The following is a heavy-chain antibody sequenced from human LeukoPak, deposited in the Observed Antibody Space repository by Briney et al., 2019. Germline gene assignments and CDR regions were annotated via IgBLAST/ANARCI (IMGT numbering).Heavy chain of an antibody. V-gene: IGHV4-30-4*01. CDR3: AGGFPSTHNWFDP. D-gene: IGHD3-16*01. CDR2: IYYGGST. J-gene: IGHJ5*02. CDR1: NGSISSYDSY. Sequence: SETLSLTCTVSNGSISSYDSYWSWIRQPPGKGLDWIAYIYYGGSTDSTPSLKSRVTISVDTSKNQFSLRLTSVTAADTAVYYCAGGFPSTHNWFDPWGQGTLVTVSS.